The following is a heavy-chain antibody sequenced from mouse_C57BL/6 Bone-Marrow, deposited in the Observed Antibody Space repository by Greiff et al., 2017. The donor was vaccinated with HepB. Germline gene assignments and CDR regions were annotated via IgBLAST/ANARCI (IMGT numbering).Heavy chain of an antibody. J-gene: IGHJ2*01. CDR2: IDPSDSYT. CDR3: ARRYYFDY. CDR1: GYTFTSYW. V-gene: IGHV1-50*01. Sequence: QVQLQQPGAELVKPGASVKLSCKASGYTFTSYWMQWVKQRPGQGLEWIGEIDPSDSYTNYNQKFKGKATLTVDTSSSTAYMQLSSLTSEDSAVYYCARRYYFDYWGKGTTLTVSS.